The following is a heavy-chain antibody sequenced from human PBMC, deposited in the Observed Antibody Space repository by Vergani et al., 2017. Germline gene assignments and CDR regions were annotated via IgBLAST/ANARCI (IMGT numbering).Heavy chain of an antibody. CDR3: ARVRHGYYYDSSEKGTFDY. CDR1: GGSFSGYY. V-gene: IGHV4-34*01. D-gene: IGHD3-22*01. J-gene: IGHJ4*02. Sequence: QVQLQQWGAGLLKPSETLSLTCAVYGGSFSGYYWSWIRQPPGKGLEWIGEINHSGSTNYNPSLKSRVTISVDTSKNQFSLKLSSVTAADTAVYYCARVRHGYYYDSSEKGTFDYWGQGTLVTVSS. CDR2: INHSGST.